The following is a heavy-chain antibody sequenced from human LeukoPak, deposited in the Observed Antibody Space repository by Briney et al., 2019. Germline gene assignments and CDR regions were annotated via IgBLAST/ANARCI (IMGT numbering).Heavy chain of an antibody. D-gene: IGHD5-18*01. V-gene: IGHV4-59*01. CDR3: ARVGYSYLDYYFDY. J-gene: IGHJ4*02. Sequence: PSETLSLTCTVSGGSISSYYWSWIRQPPGKGLEWIGYIYYSGSTNYNPSLQSRVTISVDTSKNQFSLKLSSVTAADTAVYYCARVGYSYLDYYFDYWGQGTLVTVSS. CDR1: GGSISSYY. CDR2: IYYSGST.